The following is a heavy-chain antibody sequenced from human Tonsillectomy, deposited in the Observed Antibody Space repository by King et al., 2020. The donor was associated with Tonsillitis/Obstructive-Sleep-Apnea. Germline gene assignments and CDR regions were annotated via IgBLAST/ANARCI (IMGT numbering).Heavy chain of an antibody. Sequence: QLVQSGAEVKTPGASVKVSCKGSGYTFTSYDINWVRQATAQGFEWLGWMSPNSGDTGLAQRFQGRITLTRDNSISKAYMELSSLTSDDTAVYYCARGVQAGVVLWGQGTLVPVPS. CDR3: ARGVQAGVVL. D-gene: IGHD6-19*01. V-gene: IGHV1-8*01. J-gene: IGHJ4*02. CDR1: GYTFTSYD. CDR2: MSPNSGDT.